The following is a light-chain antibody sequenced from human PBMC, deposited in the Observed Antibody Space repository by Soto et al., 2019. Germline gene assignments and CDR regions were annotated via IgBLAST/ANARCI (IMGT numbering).Light chain of an antibody. Sequence: DIQMTQSPSSLSASVGDRITITCRASQSISRYLNWYQHKPGKAPKLLINAASSLERGVPSRFSGGGYGTDFTLNISSLQPDDFATYYCQQNYRATPWTFGQGTKVDLK. CDR1: QSISRY. CDR2: AAS. V-gene: IGKV1-39*01. CDR3: QQNYRATPWT. J-gene: IGKJ1*01.